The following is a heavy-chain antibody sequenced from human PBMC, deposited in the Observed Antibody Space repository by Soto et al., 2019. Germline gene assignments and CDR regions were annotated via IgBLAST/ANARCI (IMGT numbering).Heavy chain of an antibody. CDR3: AREEGISDWHAFDY. D-gene: IGHD6-19*01. Sequence: ASVKVSCKASGYTFTDYGISWVRQAPGQGLEWMGWISTYNGNTIYAQKIQGRVTMTTDTSTSTAYVELRSLRSGDTAVYYCAREEGISDWHAFDYWGQGTLVTVSS. V-gene: IGHV1-18*04. CDR2: ISTYNGNT. J-gene: IGHJ4*02. CDR1: GYTFTDYG.